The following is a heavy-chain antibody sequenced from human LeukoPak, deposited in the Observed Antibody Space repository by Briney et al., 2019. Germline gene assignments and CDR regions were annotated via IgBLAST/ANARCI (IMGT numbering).Heavy chain of an antibody. D-gene: IGHD3-22*01. CDR3: ARDQTPHFYDSSGYYRNDAFDI. J-gene: IGHJ3*02. Sequence: GGSLRLSCAASEFTFSSYSMNWVRQAPGKGLEWVSYISSSSSTIYYADSVKGRFTISRDNAKNSLYLQMNSLRDEDTAVYYCARDQTPHFYDSSGYYRNDAFDIWGQGTMVTVSS. V-gene: IGHV3-48*02. CDR2: ISSSSSTI. CDR1: EFTFSSYS.